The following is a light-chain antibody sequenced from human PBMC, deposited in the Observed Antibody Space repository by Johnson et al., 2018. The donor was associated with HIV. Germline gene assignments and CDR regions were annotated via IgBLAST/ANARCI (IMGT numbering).Light chain of an antibody. V-gene: IGLV1-51*01. Sequence: QLVLTQPPSVSAAPGQKVTISCSGSSSNIGINYVSWYQQLPGTAPKLLIYDNNKRPSVIPDRFSGSKSGTSATLGITGLQTGVEADYYGGTWDGSLTGIFGNGTKDTVL. CDR3: GTWDGSLTGI. CDR1: SSNIGINY. CDR2: DNN. J-gene: IGLJ1*01.